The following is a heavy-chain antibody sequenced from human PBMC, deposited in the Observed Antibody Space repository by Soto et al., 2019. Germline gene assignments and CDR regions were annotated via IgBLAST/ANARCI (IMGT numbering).Heavy chain of an antibody. CDR2: IYHSGST. CDR3: ARDRQSQRGDYDY. D-gene: IGHD4-17*01. Sequence: PSETLSLTCAVSGGSISSSNWWSWVRQPPGKGLEWIGEIYHSGSTNYNPSLKSRVTISVDKSKNQFSLKLSSVTAADTAVYYCARDRQSQRGDYDYWGQGTLVTVSS. V-gene: IGHV4-4*02. J-gene: IGHJ4*02. CDR1: GGSISSSNW.